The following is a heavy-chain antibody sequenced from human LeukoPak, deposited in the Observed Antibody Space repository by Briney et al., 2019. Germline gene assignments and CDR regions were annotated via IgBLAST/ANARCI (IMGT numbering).Heavy chain of an antibody. CDR1: RFIFSDYY. Sequence: GGSLRLSCAASRFIFSDYYMSWVRQAPGKGLEWVSGFSVNDKTTYYADSVKGRFTISRDNSKNTLYLQINSLRAEDTAVYYCAKDPYVYYGDYIIRWGQGTLVIVSS. CDR2: FSVNDKTT. J-gene: IGHJ4*02. V-gene: IGHV3-23*01. CDR3: AKDPYVYYGDYIIR. D-gene: IGHD4-17*01.